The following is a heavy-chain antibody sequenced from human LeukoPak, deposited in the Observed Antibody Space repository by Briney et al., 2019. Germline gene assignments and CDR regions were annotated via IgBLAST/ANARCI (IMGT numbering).Heavy chain of an antibody. CDR3: ARESETSGWYDY. CDR1: GFIFDNYA. V-gene: IGHV3-43*02. CDR2: IGGDGGST. Sequence: RGSLRLSCAAPGFIFDNYAIHWVRQAPGKGLEWVSLIGGDGGSTFYADSVRGRFTISRDNTRKSLSLQMSSLRSEDTALYYCARESETSGWYDYWGQGTLVTVSS. D-gene: IGHD6-19*01. J-gene: IGHJ4*02.